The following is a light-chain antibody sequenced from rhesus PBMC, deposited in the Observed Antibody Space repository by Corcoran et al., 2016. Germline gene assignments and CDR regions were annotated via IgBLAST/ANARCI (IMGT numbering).Light chain of an antibody. CDR2: RAS. Sequence: DIQMTQSPSSLSASVGDRVTITCRASQGISNWLAWYQQKPGKAPKLLIYRASNLETGVPSRFSGSGSGTDFTLTISSLQPEDIATYYWQQQYNSPWTFGQGTKVEIK. V-gene: IGKV1-69*01. CDR1: QGISNW. J-gene: IGKJ1*01. CDR3: QQQYNSPWT.